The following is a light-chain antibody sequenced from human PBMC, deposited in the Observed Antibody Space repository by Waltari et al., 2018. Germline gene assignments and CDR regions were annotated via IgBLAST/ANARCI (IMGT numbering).Light chain of an antibody. CDR1: QTVTSNF. CDR2: GAS. CDR3: QQYDGLVLT. V-gene: IGKV3-20*01. Sequence: EIVLTQSPGTLSLSPGERATLSCRASQTVTSNFLNWYQQKPGQAPRLLIHGASSRATGIPDRFSGSGSGTDFTLTISRLEPDDFAVYYCQQYDGLVLTFGGGTKVEI. J-gene: IGKJ4*01.